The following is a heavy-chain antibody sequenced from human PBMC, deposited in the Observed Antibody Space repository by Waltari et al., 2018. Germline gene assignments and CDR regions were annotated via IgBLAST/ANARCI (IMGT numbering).Heavy chain of an antibody. V-gene: IGHV4-4*07. CDR1: GGSISSYY. CDR3: ARGPKYYYDSSGYYEDY. D-gene: IGHD3-22*01. CDR2: SYTSGST. Sequence: QVQLQESGPGLVKPSETLSLTCTVSGGSISSYYWSWIRQPAGKGLEWIGRSYTSGSTNYNPPLKGRVTISVDKSKNQFSLKRSSVTAADTAVYYCARGPKYYYDSSGYYEDYWGQGTLVTVSS. J-gene: IGHJ4*02.